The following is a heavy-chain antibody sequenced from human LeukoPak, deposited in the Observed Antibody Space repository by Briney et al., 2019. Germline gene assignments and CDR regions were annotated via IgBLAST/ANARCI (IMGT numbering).Heavy chain of an antibody. D-gene: IGHD4-17*01. CDR3: ARIPHPDYADAQ. Sequence: GGSLRLSCAASGFTFSSYEMNWVRQAPGKGLEWVSYISSSGSTMDYADSVKGRFTVSRDNGKKLVHLQLNSLRAEDTAVYFCARIPHPDYADAQWGQGTLVIVSS. CDR1: GFTFSSYE. J-gene: IGHJ4*02. V-gene: IGHV3-48*03. CDR2: ISSSGSTM.